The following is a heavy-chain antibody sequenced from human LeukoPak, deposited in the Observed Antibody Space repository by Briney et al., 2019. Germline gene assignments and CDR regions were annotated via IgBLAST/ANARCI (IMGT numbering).Heavy chain of an antibody. D-gene: IGHD3-10*01. CDR1: GFTFSSYW. CDR2: IKQDGSEK. V-gene: IGHV3-7*01. J-gene: IGHJ5*02. Sequence: GGSLRLSCAASGFTFSSYWMSWVRQAPGKGLEWVANIKQDGSEKYYVDSVKGRFTISRDNSKNTLYLQMNSLRAEDTAVYYCAKGVSGVLLWFGESNWFDPWGQGTLVTVSS. CDR3: AKGVSGVLLWFGESNWFDP.